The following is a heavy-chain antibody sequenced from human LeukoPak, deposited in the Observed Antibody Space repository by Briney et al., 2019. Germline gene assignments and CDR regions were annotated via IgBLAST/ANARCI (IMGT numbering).Heavy chain of an antibody. D-gene: IGHD1-14*01. CDR2: IIGKSNTP. CDR3: AKDERPDAKWSIDY. Sequence: GGSLRLSCAASGFTFSTYTMNWVRQAPGEGLEWVSAIIGKSNTPYYADSVKGRFTISRDDSKNTVWLHMNSLRAEDTAVYYCAKDERPDAKWSIDYWGQGTLVTVSS. J-gene: IGHJ4*02. CDR1: GFTFSTYT. V-gene: IGHV3-23*01.